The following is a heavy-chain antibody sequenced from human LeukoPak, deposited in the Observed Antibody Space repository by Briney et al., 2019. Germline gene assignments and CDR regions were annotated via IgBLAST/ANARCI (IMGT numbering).Heavy chain of an antibody. D-gene: IGHD2-15*01. J-gene: IGHJ4*02. CDR2: IYYSGNT. V-gene: IGHV4-61*01. CDR1: GGSISSSSHY. Sequence: SETLSLTCTVSGGSISSSSHYWTWIRQPPGKGLEWIGYIYYSGNTNYNPSLKSRVTMSIDTSKNQFSLKLSSVTAADTAVYYCARRYCSGGYCCFDYWGQGTLVTVSS. CDR3: ARRYCSGGYCCFDY.